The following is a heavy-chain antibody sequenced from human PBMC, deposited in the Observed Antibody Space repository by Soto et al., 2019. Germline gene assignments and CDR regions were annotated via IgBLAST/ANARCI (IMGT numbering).Heavy chain of an antibody. Sequence: SVKVSCKASGGTFSSYAISWVRQAPGQGLEWMGGIIPIFGTANYAQKFQGRVTITADKSTSTAYMELSSLRSEDTAVYYCASDSVGGTTWDYYYYGMDVWGQGTTVTVSS. V-gene: IGHV1-69*06. CDR1: GGTFSSYA. D-gene: IGHD1-7*01. CDR3: ASDSVGGTTWDYYYYGMDV. CDR2: IIPIFGTA. J-gene: IGHJ6*02.